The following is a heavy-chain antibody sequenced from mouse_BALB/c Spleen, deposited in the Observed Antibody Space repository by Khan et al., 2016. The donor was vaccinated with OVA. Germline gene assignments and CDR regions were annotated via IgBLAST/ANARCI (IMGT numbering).Heavy chain of an antibody. Sequence: VQLQEPGAQLARPGASVKMSCKASGYTFTSYTIPWIKERPGQVLEWIGYINPSNGYTNYNQKFKDKATLTTDKSSTTAYLQLSSLTSDDSAVYNCVRDGAYHRNDGWFAYWGQGTLVTVSA. CDR3: VRDGAYHRNDGWFAY. CDR2: INPSNGYT. V-gene: IGHV1-4*01. J-gene: IGHJ3*01. D-gene: IGHD2-14*01. CDR1: GYTFTSYT.